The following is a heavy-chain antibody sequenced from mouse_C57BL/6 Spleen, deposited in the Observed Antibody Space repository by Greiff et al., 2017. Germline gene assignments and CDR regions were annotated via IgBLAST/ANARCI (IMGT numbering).Heavy chain of an antibody. CDR2: ISNKANGYTK. Sequence: EVKLEESGGGLVQPGGSLSLSCAASGFTFTDYYMSWVRQPPGKALEWLGFISNKANGYTKDDSASVKGRFTISRYNSQSIRYIQLNALRTEDSAAYYGARSHYSGSSYWYFDVWGTGTTVTVSS. D-gene: IGHD1-1*01. V-gene: IGHV7-3*01. CDR1: GFTFTDYY. J-gene: IGHJ1*03. CDR3: ARSHYSGSSYWYFDV.